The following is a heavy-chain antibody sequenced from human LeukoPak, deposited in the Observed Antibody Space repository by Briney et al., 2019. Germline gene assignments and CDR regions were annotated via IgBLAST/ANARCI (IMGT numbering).Heavy chain of an antibody. CDR2: IKQDGSEK. D-gene: IGHD5-18*01. V-gene: IGHV3-7*01. J-gene: IGHJ3*02. CDR1: GFTFSIYW. CDR3: ARDTGGTAMGDAFDI. Sequence: GGSLRLSCAASGFTFSIYWMSWVRQAPGKGLEWVANIKQDGSEKYYVDSVKGRFTISRDNAKNSLYLQMNSLRAEDTAVYYCARDTGGTAMGDAFDIWGQGTMVTVSS.